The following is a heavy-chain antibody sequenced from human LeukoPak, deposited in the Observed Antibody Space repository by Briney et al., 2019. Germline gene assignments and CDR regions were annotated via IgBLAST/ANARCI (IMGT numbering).Heavy chain of an antibody. Sequence: GGSLRLSCAAPGLTLRNFAMSWVRQAPGKGLEWVSAIGGGITNTFYEASVEGRFTLSRDNSKNTLFLQMNSLRAEDTAVYFCATRGVGTTYYWGQGTLVTVSS. CDR2: IGGGITNT. CDR1: GLTLRNFA. V-gene: IGHV3-23*01. D-gene: IGHD1/OR15-1a*01. CDR3: ATRGVGTTYY. J-gene: IGHJ4*02.